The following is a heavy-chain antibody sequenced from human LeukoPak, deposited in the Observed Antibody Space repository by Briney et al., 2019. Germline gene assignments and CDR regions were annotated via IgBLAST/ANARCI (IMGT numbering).Heavy chain of an antibody. J-gene: IGHJ4*02. CDR2: IKRKIDGGTT. CDR3: TTHRIAVAGTAGH. V-gene: IGHV3-15*01. Sequence: KSGGSLRLSCAASGFTFINVWMTWVRQAPGKGLEWVGRIKRKIDGGTTEYAAPVKGRFTISRDDSKSTLYLQMNSLKTEDTAVYYCTTHRIAVAGTAGHWGQGTLVTVSS. CDR1: GFTFINVW. D-gene: IGHD6-19*01.